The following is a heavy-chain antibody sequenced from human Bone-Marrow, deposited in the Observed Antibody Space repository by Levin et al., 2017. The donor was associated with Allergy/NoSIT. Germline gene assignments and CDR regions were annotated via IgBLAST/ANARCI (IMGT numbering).Heavy chain of an antibody. V-gene: IGHV4-39*07. Sequence: MSSETLSLTCTVSGYSISGNTYYWGWIRQPPGKGLEWIGSINHSGSTYYNPSLQSRVTISVDTSKNQFSLKLTSVTAADTAVYYCARAGRYDYWSQGTLVTVSS. D-gene: IGHD3-9*01. CDR3: ARAGRYDY. CDR2: INHSGST. J-gene: IGHJ4*02. CDR1: GYSISGNTYY.